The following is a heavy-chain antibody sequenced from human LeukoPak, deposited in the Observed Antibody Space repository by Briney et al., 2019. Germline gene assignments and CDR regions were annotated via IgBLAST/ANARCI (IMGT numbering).Heavy chain of an antibody. CDR3: ARVGGSGSYYYFDY. D-gene: IGHD3-10*01. Sequence: SETLSLTCIVSGYSISRGYYWGWIRQPPGKGLEWIGSIYHSGTTNYNPSLKSRVTIALDTSKNQFSLKLNSVTAADTAVYYCARVGGSGSYYYFDYWGQGALVTVSS. V-gene: IGHV4-38-2*02. CDR1: GYSISRGYY. J-gene: IGHJ4*02. CDR2: IYHSGTT.